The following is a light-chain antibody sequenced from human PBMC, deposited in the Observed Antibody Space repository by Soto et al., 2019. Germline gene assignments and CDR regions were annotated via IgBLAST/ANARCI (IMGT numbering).Light chain of an antibody. CDR2: DVS. V-gene: IGLV2-14*01. CDR3: SSYTSDSTYV. J-gene: IGLJ1*01. Sequence: QSVLTQPTSVSGSPGQSITISCTGTSSDVGGYNYVSWYQEHPGKAPKLMIYDVSNRPSGVSNRFSGSKSGNTASLTISGLQAEYEADYYCSSYTSDSTYVFGTGTMVT. CDR1: SSDVGGYNY.